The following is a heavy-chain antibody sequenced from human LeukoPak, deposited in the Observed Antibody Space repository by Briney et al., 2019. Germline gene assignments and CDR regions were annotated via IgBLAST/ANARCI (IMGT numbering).Heavy chain of an antibody. D-gene: IGHD3-10*02. Sequence: GGSLRLSCAASGFTFSSYEMNWVRQAPGRGLEWVSYISSSGSTIYYADSVKGRFTISRDNAKNPLYLQMNSLRAEDTAVYYCAELGITMIGGVWGKGTTVTISS. CDR3: AELGITMIGGV. V-gene: IGHV3-48*03. J-gene: IGHJ6*01. CDR1: GFTFSSYE. CDR2: ISSSGSTI.